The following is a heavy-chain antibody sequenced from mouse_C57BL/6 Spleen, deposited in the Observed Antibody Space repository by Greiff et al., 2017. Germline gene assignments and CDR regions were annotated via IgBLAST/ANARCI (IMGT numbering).Heavy chain of an antibody. V-gene: IGHV5-16*01. J-gene: IGHJ4*01. CDR3: ARWAYDLGAMDY. CDR1: GFTFSDYY. Sequence: EVKLVESEGGLVQPGSSMKLSCTASGFTFSDYYMAWVRQVPEKGLEWVANINYDGSSTYYLDSLKSRFIISRVNAKNILYLQMSSLKSEDTATYYCARWAYDLGAMDYWGQGTSVTVSS. CDR2: INYDGSST. D-gene: IGHD2-4*01.